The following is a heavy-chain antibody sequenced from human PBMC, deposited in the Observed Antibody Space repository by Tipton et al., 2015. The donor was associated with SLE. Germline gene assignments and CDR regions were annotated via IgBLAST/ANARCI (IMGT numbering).Heavy chain of an antibody. CDR2: IKEDGSDK. J-gene: IGHJ4*02. Sequence: SLRLSCSASAFSITSYWMTWVRQAPGKGLEWLANIKEDGSDKNYVDSVKGRFTISRDNAKNSLYLQMNSLRAEDTALYYCAKDIFKAVAGTPYFDYWGQGTLVTVSS. V-gene: IGHV3-7*03. CDR1: AFSITSYW. CDR3: AKDIFKAVAGTPYFDY. D-gene: IGHD6-19*01.